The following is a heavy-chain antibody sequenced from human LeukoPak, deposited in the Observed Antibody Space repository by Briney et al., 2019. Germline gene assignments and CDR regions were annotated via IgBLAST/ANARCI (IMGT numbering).Heavy chain of an antibody. CDR3: ARGVEGGSSGYYY. V-gene: IGHV3-7*03. D-gene: IGHD3-22*01. CDR2: IKQDGTEK. Sequence: PGESLRLSCAASGFTFTTYWMSWVRQAPGKGLEWVANIKQDGTEKYYVDSVKGRFTISRDNAKNSLYLQMNSLRAEDTAVYYCARGVEGGSSGYYYWGQGTLVTVSS. CDR1: GFTFTTYW. J-gene: IGHJ4*02.